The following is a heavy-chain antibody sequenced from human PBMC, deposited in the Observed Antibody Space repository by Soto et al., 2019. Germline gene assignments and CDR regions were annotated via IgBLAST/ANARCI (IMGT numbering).Heavy chain of an antibody. CDR2: ISSTSNTI. CDR3: ARDRGCSGGICYRGLGY. CDR1: GFTFSSYS. Sequence: EVQLVESGGGLVQPGGSLRLSCAASGFTFSSYSMSWVRQAPGKGLEWVSYISSTSNTICYADSVKGRFTISRDNAKNSLYLHMNSLSAEDTAVYYCARDRGCSGGICYRGLGYWGQGTLVTVSS. V-gene: IGHV3-48*01. J-gene: IGHJ4*02. D-gene: IGHD2-15*01.